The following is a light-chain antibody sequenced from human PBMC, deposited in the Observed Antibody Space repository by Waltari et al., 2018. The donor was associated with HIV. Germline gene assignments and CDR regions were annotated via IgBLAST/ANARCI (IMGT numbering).Light chain of an antibody. CDR1: NNDVGSFTS. CDR2: DVN. Sequence: QSALTQPASVSGSPGQSITISCTRTNNDVGSFTSVSWYQQHPGKTPKVIIYDVNNRPSGVSDRFSGSKSGNTASLTISGLQIEDEADYYCSSYTGHIALFGGGTKLTVL. CDR3: SSYTGHIAL. J-gene: IGLJ2*01. V-gene: IGLV2-14*03.